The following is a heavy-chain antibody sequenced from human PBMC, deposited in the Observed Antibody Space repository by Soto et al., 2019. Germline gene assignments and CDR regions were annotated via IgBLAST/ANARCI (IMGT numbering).Heavy chain of an antibody. D-gene: IGHD1-26*01. Sequence: EVQLVDSGGGLVQPGGSLRLSCAASGFTFSRYSMNWVRQAPGKGLEWVSYISSSSITIYYADSVKGRFTISRDNAKNSLYLQMNSLRAEDTAVYYCARVLGATGGYYYYMDVWGKGTPVTVSS. J-gene: IGHJ6*03. CDR3: ARVLGATGGYYYYMDV. CDR1: GFTFSRYS. V-gene: IGHV3-48*01. CDR2: ISSSSITI.